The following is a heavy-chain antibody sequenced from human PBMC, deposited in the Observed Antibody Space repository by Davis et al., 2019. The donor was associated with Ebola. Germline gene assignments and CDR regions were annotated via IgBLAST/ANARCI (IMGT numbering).Heavy chain of an antibody. CDR2: ISAYNGNT. CDR3: ARDGGEICSSTSCFHGLDV. V-gene: IGHV1-18*01. D-gene: IGHD2-2*01. Sequence: ASVKVSCKASGYTFTSYGISWVRQAPGQGLEWMGWISAYNGNTDYAENLQGRVTMTTDTSTSTAYMELRSLRSDDTAVYYCARDGGEICSSTSCFHGLDVWGLGTTVTVSS. J-gene: IGHJ6*02. CDR1: GYTFTSYG.